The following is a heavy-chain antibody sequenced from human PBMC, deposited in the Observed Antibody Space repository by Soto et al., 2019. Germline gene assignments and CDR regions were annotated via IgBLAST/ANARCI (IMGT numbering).Heavy chain of an antibody. CDR3: ARRNSMVRGVNWFDP. D-gene: IGHD3-10*01. CDR2: IIPIFGTA. Sequence: ASVKVSCKASGGTFSSYAISWVRQAPGQGLEWMGGIIPIFGTANYAQKFQGRVTITADESTSTAYMELSSLRSEDTAVYYCARRNSMVRGVNWFDPWGQGTLVTVSS. CDR1: GGTFSSYA. J-gene: IGHJ5*02. V-gene: IGHV1-69*13.